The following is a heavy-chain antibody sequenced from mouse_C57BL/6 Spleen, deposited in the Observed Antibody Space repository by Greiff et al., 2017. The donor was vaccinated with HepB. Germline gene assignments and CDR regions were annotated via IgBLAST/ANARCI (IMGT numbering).Heavy chain of an antibody. D-gene: IGHD1-1*01. V-gene: IGHV2-2*01. CDR3: ARNSRDYGSSYPYYFDY. J-gene: IGHJ2*01. CDR1: GFSLTSYG. CDR2: IWSGGST. Sequence: VKLVESGPGLVQPSQSLSITCTVSGFSLTSYGVHWVRQSPGKGLEWLGVIWSGGSTDYNAAFISRLSISKDNSKSQVFFKMNSLQADDTAIYYCARNSRDYGSSYPYYFDYWGQGTTLTVSS.